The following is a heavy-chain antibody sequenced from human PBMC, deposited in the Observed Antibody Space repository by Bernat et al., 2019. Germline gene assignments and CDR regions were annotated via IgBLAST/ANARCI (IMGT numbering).Heavy chain of an antibody. V-gene: IGHV1-18*01. CDR1: GYTFTSYG. CDR2: ISAYNGNT. Sequence: QVQLVQSGAEVKKPGASVKVSCKASGYTFTSYGISWVRQAPGQGLEWMGWISAYNGNTNYAQKLQGRVTMTTDTSTSTAYMELRSLRSDDTAVYYCVRDRFTIFGVVGGNYFDYWGQGTLVTVSS. D-gene: IGHD3-3*01. CDR3: VRDRFTIFGVVGGNYFDY. J-gene: IGHJ4*02.